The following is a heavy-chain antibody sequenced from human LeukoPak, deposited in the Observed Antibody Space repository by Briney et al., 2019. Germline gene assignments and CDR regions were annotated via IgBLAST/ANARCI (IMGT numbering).Heavy chain of an antibody. CDR2: INWNGGST. J-gene: IGHJ4*02. CDR1: GFTFDDYG. CDR3: ARRGGYCSSTSCYYYFDY. V-gene: IGHV3-20*04. Sequence: GGSLRLSCAASGFTFDDYGMSWVRQASGKGLEWVSGINWNGGSTGYADSVKGRFTISRDNAKNSLYLQMNSLGAEDTALYYCARRGGYCSSTSCYYYFDYWGQGTLVTVSS. D-gene: IGHD2-2*01.